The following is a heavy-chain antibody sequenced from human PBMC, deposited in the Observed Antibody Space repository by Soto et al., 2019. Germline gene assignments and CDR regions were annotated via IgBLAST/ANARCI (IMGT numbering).Heavy chain of an antibody. V-gene: IGHV1-69*06. D-gene: IGHD6-19*01. J-gene: IGHJ4*02. CDR3: ASPQDRGIAVAGTSLRIYTSFDY. CDR1: GGTFSSYA. CDR2: IIPIFGTA. Sequence: SVKVSCKASGGTFSSYAISWVRQAPGQGLEWMGGIIPIFGTANYAQKFQGRVTITADKSTSTAYMELSGLRSEDTAVYYCASPQDRGIAVAGTSLRIYTSFDYWGQGTLVTVS.